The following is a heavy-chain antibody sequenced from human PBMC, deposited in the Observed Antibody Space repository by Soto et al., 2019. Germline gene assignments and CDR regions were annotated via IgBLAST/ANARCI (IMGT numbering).Heavy chain of an antibody. CDR3: ARGERYYYDSSGYYPFDY. J-gene: IGHJ4*02. Sequence: ASVKGSCKASGYTFTNYAIHWVRQAPGQRLEWMGWINAGNGNTKYSQKFQGRVTITRDTSASTAYMELSSLRSEDTAVYYCARGERYYYDSSGYYPFDYWGQG. CDR2: INAGNGNT. CDR1: GYTFTNYA. V-gene: IGHV1-3*01. D-gene: IGHD3-22*01.